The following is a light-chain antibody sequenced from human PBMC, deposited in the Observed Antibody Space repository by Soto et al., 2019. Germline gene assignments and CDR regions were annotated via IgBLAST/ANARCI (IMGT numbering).Light chain of an antibody. CDR2: DAF. V-gene: IGKV3-11*01. Sequence: EIVLTQSPGTLSLSPGERATLSCRASQSVHSQLAWYQQKPGQGPRLLIYDAFNRATGIPARFSGSVTGTDFTLTISSLEPEDSAVYYCQQRWSWPLTFGGGTRVEIK. J-gene: IGKJ4*01. CDR3: QQRWSWPLT. CDR1: QSVHSQ.